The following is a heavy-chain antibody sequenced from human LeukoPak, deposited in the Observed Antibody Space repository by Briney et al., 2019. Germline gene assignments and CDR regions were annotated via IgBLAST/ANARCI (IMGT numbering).Heavy chain of an antibody. Sequence: SVRVSCKTSGYIFTSYDINWVRQATGQGLEWMGWMNPNSANTGFAQKFQGRVTLTRNTSISTAYMELSSLRSGDTAVYYCARAATIVRSDLDYWGQGTLVTVSS. CDR3: ARAATIVRSDLDY. J-gene: IGHJ4*02. CDR1: GYIFTSYD. D-gene: IGHD5-24*01. CDR2: MNPNSANT. V-gene: IGHV1-8*01.